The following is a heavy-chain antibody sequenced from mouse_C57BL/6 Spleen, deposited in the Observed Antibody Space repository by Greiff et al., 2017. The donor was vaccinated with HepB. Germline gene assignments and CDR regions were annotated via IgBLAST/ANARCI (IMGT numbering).Heavy chain of an antibody. CDR3: ARLGSREGY. CDR2: IDPSDSYT. J-gene: IGHJ2*01. D-gene: IGHD1-1*01. CDR1: GYTFTSYW. Sequence: QVQLQQPGAELVRPGTSVKLSCKASGYTFTSYWMHWVKQRPGQGLEWIGVIDPSDSYTNYNQKFKGKATLTVDTSSSTAYMQLSSLTSEDSAVYYCARLGSREGYWGQGTTLTVSS. V-gene: IGHV1-59*01.